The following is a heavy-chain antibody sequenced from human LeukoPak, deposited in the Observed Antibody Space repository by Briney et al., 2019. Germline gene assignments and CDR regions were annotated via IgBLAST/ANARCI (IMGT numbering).Heavy chain of an antibody. J-gene: IGHJ5*02. V-gene: IGHV1-18*01. CDR1: GYTFTSYG. Sequence: ASVKVSCKASGYTFTSYGISWVRQALGQGLEWMGWISAYNGNTNYAQKLQGRVTMTTDTSTSTAYMELRSLRSDDTAVYYCAREVTIFGVVIDGFDPWGQGTLVTVSS. CDR2: ISAYNGNT. CDR3: AREVTIFGVVIDGFDP. D-gene: IGHD3-3*01.